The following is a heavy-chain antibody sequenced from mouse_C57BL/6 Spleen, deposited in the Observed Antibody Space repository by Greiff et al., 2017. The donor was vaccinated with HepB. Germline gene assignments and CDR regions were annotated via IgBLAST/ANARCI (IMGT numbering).Heavy chain of an antibody. D-gene: IGHD1-1*01. Sequence: QVQLQQSGPELVKPGASVKISCKASGYAFSSSWMNWVKQRPGKGLEWIGRIYPGDGDTNYNGKFKGKATLTADKSSSTAYMQLSSLTSEDSAVYFCARSDYYYGYWYFDVWGTGTTVTVSS. J-gene: IGHJ1*03. CDR3: ARSDYYYGYWYFDV. CDR2: IYPGDGDT. CDR1: GYAFSSSW. V-gene: IGHV1-82*01.